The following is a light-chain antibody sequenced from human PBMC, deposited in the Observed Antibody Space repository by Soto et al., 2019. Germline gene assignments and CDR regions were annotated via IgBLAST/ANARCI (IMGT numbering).Light chain of an antibody. CDR3: SSFTTSNTWV. V-gene: IGLV2-14*01. Sequence: QSVLTQPASVSGSPGQSITVSCTGSSSDFGDDKYVSWYQQYPGEAPKLLIYEVSNRPSGVSSRFSGSKSGNTASLTISGLQADDEGDYYCSSFTTSNTWVFGGGTKLTVL. J-gene: IGLJ3*02. CDR1: SSDFGDDKY. CDR2: EVS.